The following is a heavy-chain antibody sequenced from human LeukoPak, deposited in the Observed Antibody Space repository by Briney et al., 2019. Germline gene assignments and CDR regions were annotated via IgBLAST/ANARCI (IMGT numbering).Heavy chain of an antibody. D-gene: IGHD1-26*01. CDR2: LNPYRGKT. Sequence: ASVKVSCKASGYTFTRYYMNWVRQAPGHGLEWLGWLNPYRGKTGYAQKFQGRVTMTRNTSISTAYIELSSLRSEDTAVYYCARGLSGSYSKGRYYYGMDVWGQGTTVTVSS. V-gene: IGHV1-8*02. J-gene: IGHJ6*02. CDR1: GYTFTRYY. CDR3: ARGLSGSYSKGRYYYGMDV.